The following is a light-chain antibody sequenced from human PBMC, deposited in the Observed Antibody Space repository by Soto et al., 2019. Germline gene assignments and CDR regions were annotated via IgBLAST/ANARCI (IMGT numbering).Light chain of an antibody. Sequence: QSALTQPRSVSGSPGQSVTISCTGTNSDVGGYNYVSWYQQHPGKAPKLVIYDVSKRPSGVPDRFSGSKSGNTASLTISGLQAEDEADYYCCSYAGNSLWVFGGGTKLTDL. CDR3: CSYAGNSLWV. CDR1: NSDVGGYNY. CDR2: DVS. V-gene: IGLV2-11*01. J-gene: IGLJ3*02.